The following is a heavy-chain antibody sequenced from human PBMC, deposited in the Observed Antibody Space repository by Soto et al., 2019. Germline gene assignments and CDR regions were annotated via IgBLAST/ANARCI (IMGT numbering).Heavy chain of an antibody. CDR2: ISSNGGST. J-gene: IGHJ4*02. V-gene: IGHV3-64D*06. D-gene: IGHD6-19*01. Sequence: GGSLRLSCAASGFSFSSYAMHWVRQAPGKGLEYVSAISSNGGSTYYADSVKGRFTISRDNSKNTLYLQMSSLRAEDTAVYYWVKGWGSGWPYYFDYWGQGTLVTVSS. CDR1: GFSFSSYA. CDR3: VKGWGSGWPYYFDY.